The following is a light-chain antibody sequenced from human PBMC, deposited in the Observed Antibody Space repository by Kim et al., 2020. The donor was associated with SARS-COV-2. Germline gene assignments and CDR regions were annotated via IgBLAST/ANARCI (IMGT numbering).Light chain of an antibody. Sequence: LSPGERATLSCRASQTVTSNYLAWYQQKPGQAPRLLFYAASNRATGIPDRFSGSGSGTDFTLTISRLEPEDSAVYFCHQYGSSSSGFGQGTKLEI. V-gene: IGKV3-20*01. CDR3: HQYGSSSSG. CDR1: QTVTSNY. CDR2: AAS. J-gene: IGKJ2*01.